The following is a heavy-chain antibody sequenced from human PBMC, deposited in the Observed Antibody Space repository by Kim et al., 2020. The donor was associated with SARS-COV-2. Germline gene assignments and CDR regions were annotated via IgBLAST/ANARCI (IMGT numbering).Heavy chain of an antibody. CDR3: AKDSYYHGSGNYNDYYYYYYGMDV. CDR2: ISGDGGST. Sequence: GGSLRLSCAASGFTFDDYAMHWVRQAPGKGLEWVSLISGDGGSTYYADSVKGRFTISRDNSKNSLYLQMNSLRTEDTALYYCAKDSYYHGSGNYNDYYYYYYGMDVWGQGTPVTVSS. V-gene: IGHV3-43*02. D-gene: IGHD3-10*01. CDR1: GFTFDDYA. J-gene: IGHJ6*02.